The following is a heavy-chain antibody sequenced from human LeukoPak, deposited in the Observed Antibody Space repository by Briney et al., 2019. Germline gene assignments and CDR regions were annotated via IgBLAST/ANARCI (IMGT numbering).Heavy chain of an antibody. CDR3: ARVQWELRGVGSYFDY. V-gene: IGHV3-7*01. CDR1: GFTFSSYW. Sequence: GRSLRLPCAASGFTFSSYWMSWVRQAPGKGLEWVANIKQDGSEKYYVDSVKGRFTISRDNAKNSLYLQMNSLRAEDTAVYYCARVQWELRGVGSYFDYWGQGTLVTVSS. J-gene: IGHJ4*02. CDR2: IKQDGSEK. D-gene: IGHD1-26*01.